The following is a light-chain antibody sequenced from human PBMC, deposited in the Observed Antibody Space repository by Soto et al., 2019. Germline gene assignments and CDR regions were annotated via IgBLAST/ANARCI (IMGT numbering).Light chain of an antibody. CDR2: DTA. J-gene: IGKJ5*01. CDR1: QSVSSY. Sequence: EIVLTQSPATLSLSPGDRATLSCRASQSVSSYLTWYQQKPGQAPRLLIYDTANRATGIPARFSGSGSGTDFTLTISSLEPEEFAVYYGKQRSTWPITFGQGARLEI. CDR3: KQRSTWPIT. V-gene: IGKV3-11*01.